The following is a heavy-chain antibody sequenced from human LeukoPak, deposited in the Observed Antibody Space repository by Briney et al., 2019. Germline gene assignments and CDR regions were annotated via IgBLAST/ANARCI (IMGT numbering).Heavy chain of an antibody. Sequence: SETLSLTCAVYGGSFSGYYWSWIRQPPGKGLEWIGEINHSGSTNYNPSLKSRVTISVDTSKNQFSLKLSSVTAADTAVYYCARGTTVVVNFDYWGQGTLVTVSS. V-gene: IGHV4-34*01. CDR3: ARGTTVVVNFDY. CDR2: INHSGST. CDR1: GGSFSGYY. J-gene: IGHJ4*02. D-gene: IGHD2-15*01.